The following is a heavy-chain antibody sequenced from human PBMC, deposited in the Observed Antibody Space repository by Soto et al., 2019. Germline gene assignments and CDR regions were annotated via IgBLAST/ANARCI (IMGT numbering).Heavy chain of an antibody. V-gene: IGHV1-3*01. CDR2: INAGNGNT. J-gene: IGHJ6*02. Sequence: ASVKVSCKASGYTFTSYAMHWVRQAPGQRLEWMGWINAGNGNTKYSQKFQGRVTITRDTSASTAYMELSSLRSEDTAVYYCARDLKGAVAAYPNYYYYGMDVWGQGTTVTVYS. D-gene: IGHD6-19*01. CDR3: ARDLKGAVAAYPNYYYYGMDV. CDR1: GYTFTSYA.